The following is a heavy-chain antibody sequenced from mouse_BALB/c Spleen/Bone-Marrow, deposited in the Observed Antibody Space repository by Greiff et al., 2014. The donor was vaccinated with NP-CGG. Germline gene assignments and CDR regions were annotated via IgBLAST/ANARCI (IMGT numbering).Heavy chain of an antibody. Sequence: QVQLKESGAELARPGASVKLSCKASGYTFTDYYINWVKQRTGQGLEWIGEIYPGSGDTYYNEKFKGKATLTADKSSSTAYMQLSSLTSEDSAVYFGAREGDPGAWFAYWGQGTLVTVSA. CDR2: IYPGSGDT. CDR3: AREGDPGAWFAY. CDR1: GYTFTDYY. J-gene: IGHJ3*01. D-gene: IGHD3-3*01. V-gene: IGHV1-77*01.